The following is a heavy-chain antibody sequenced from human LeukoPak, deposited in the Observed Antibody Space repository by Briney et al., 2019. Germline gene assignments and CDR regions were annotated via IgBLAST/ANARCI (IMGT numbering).Heavy chain of an antibody. J-gene: IGHJ4*02. V-gene: IGHV1-46*01. CDR1: GYTFTSNY. CDR2: IYPRDGST. Sequence: ASVKVSCKASGYTFTSNYIHWVRQAPGQGLEWMGMIYPRDGSTSYAQKFQGRVTVTRDTSTSTVHMELSGLSSEDTAVYYCARDQEGFDYWGQGTLVTVSS. CDR3: ARDQEGFDY.